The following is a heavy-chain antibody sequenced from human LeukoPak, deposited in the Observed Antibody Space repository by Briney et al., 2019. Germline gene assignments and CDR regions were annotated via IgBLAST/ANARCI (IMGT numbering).Heavy chain of an antibody. V-gene: IGHV1-69*05. CDR3: AGALFHYDSSGYDMGAYDI. D-gene: IGHD3-22*01. CDR2: TTPIFGPA. Sequence: GASVKVSCKASGGTFSNYALSWVRQAPGRGLEWMEGTTPIFGPAEYAQNFQGRVTVTTDESTSTAYMEMSSLRSDDTAVYYCAGALFHYDSSGYDMGAYDIWGQGTMVTVSS. J-gene: IGHJ3*02. CDR1: GGTFSNYA.